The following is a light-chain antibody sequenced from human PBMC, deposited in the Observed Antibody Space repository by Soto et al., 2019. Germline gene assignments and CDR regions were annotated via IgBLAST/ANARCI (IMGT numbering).Light chain of an antibody. J-gene: IGLJ2*01. CDR1: SSNIGAGYD. CDR3: QSYDSSLSGYVV. Sequence: QSVLTQPPSVSGAPGQRVTISCTGSSSNIGAGYDVHWYQQLPGTAPKLLIYGNSNRPSGVPDRFSGSKSGTSASLAITGLHGEEEADYYCQSYDSSLSGYVVFGGGTQLTVL. V-gene: IGLV1-40*01. CDR2: GNS.